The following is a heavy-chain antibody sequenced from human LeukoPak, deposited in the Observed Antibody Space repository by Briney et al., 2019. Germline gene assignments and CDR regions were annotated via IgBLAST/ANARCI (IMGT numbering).Heavy chain of an antibody. CDR1: GYTFTSYD. V-gene: IGHV1-8*03. D-gene: IGHD3-22*01. Sequence: ASVKVSCKASGYTFTSYDINWVRQATGQGLEWMGWMNPNSGNTGYAQKFQGRVTITRNTSISTAYMELSSLRSEDTAVYYCARDGYYYDSSGDKNYYYYYMDVWGKGTTVTVSS. CDR3: ARDGYYYDSSGDKNYYYYYMDV. J-gene: IGHJ6*03. CDR2: MNPNSGNT.